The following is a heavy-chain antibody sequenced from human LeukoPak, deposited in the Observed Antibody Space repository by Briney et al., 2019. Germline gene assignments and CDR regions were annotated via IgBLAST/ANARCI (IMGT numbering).Heavy chain of an antibody. J-gene: IGHJ4*02. CDR3: VRNLAVAGTCFDS. CDR1: GFTFRNYW. CDR2: IKQDGSDR. Sequence: GGSLRLSCAASGFTFRNYWMSWVRQVPGTGLEWVANIKQDGSDRNFVTSVRGRFTISRDNAESSLYLQMNSLRAEDTAVYYCVRNLAVAGTCFDSWGQGTLVTVSS. V-gene: IGHV3-7*03. D-gene: IGHD6-19*01.